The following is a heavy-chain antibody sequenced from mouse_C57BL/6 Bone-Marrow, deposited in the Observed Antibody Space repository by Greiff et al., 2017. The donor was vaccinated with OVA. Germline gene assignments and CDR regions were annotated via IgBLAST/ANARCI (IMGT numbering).Heavy chain of an antibody. CDR1: GFTFSSYA. V-gene: IGHV5-4*03. Sequence: EVMLVESGGGLVKPGGSLKLSCAASGFTFSSYAMSWVRQTPEKRLEWVATISDGGSYTYYPDNVKGRFTISRDNAKNNLYLQMSHLKSEDTAMYYCARVTAQATRAWFAYWGQGTLVTVSA. CDR3: ARVTAQATRAWFAY. J-gene: IGHJ3*01. D-gene: IGHD3-2*02. CDR2: ISDGGSYT.